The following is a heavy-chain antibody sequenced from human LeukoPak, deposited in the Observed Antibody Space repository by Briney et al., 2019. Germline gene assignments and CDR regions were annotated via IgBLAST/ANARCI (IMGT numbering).Heavy chain of an antibody. D-gene: IGHD6-6*01. CDR3: AEYTSSSAYFDH. CDR2: IYYSGNT. Sequence: SETLSLTCIVSGGSISSSGYHCGWIRQPPGKGLEWIGNIYYSGNTYYNPSLKSRVTMSVDTSKNQFSLRVNSVTAADTAVYYCAEYTSSSAYFDHWGQGTLVTVSS. V-gene: IGHV4-39*01. CDR1: GGSISSSGYH. J-gene: IGHJ4*02.